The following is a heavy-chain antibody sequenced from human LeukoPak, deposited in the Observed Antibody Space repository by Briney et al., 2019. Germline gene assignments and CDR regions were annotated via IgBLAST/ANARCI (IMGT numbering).Heavy chain of an antibody. CDR1: GGTFSSYA. Sequence: GASVKVSCKASGGTFSSYAISWVRQAPGQGLEWMGGIIPIFGTANYAQKFQGRVTITADESTSTAYMELSSLRSEDTAVYYCARVLGIVVPAAPPDYYFDYWGQGTLVTVSS. CDR3: ARVLGIVVPAAPPDYYFDY. CDR2: IIPIFGTA. J-gene: IGHJ4*02. V-gene: IGHV1-69*13. D-gene: IGHD2-2*01.